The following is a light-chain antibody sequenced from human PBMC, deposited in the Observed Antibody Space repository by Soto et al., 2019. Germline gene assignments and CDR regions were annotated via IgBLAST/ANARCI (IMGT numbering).Light chain of an antibody. J-gene: IGKJ1*01. CDR2: AAS. V-gene: IGKV3-20*01. CDR1: QSVRSSY. Sequence: DTVLTQSPGALSLSPGERATLSCRASQSVRSSYLAWYQQTPGQTPRLLIYAASSRATGIPDRFSGSGSGTDFSLTISRLEAEDFAVYYCQQYGSSPRTFGQGTKVDIK. CDR3: QQYGSSPRT.